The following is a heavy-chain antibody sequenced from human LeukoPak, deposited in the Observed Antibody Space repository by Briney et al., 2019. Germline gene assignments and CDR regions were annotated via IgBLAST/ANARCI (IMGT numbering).Heavy chain of an antibody. CDR3: ARDLGIAATTDY. CDR2: IYYSGST. V-gene: IGHV4-30-4*01. D-gene: IGHD6-13*01. Sequence: SGTLSLTCTVSGGSISSGDYYWSWIRQPPGKGLEWIGYIYYSGSTYYNPSLKSRVTISVDTSKNQFSLKLSSVTAADTAVYYCARDLGIAATTDYWGQGTLVTVSS. CDR1: GGSISSGDYY. J-gene: IGHJ4*02.